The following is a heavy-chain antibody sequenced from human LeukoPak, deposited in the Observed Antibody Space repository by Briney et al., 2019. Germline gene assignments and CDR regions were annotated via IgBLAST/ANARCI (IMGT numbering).Heavy chain of an antibody. J-gene: IGHJ3*02. D-gene: IGHD5/OR15-5a*01. CDR1: GFTFRNYD. CDR2: IGIADDT. Sequence: GGSLRLSCAASGFTFRNYDMHWVRQFPGRGLEWVSAIGIADDTHYPNSAKGRFTISRENAKNSLYLNSLRDGDTAVYYCVRGGIQVSGIDAFDIWGQGTMVTVSS. V-gene: IGHV3-13*01. CDR3: VRGGIQVSGIDAFDI.